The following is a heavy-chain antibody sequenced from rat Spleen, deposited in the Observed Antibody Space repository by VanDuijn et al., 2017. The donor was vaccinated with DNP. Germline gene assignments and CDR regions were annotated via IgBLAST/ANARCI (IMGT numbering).Heavy chain of an antibody. CDR1: GFTFSNAW. Sequence: EVQLVETGGSLVQPGKSLKLTCATSGFTFSNAWMHWVRQSPEKQLEWVAQIKAKSNNYATYYAESVKGRLTISRDDYKSSVYLQMNSLKEEDTAIYYCTTGIGDYWGQGVMVTVSA. J-gene: IGHJ2*01. D-gene: IGHD1-11*01. CDR3: TTGIGDY. CDR2: IKAKSNNYAT. V-gene: IGHV6-8*01.